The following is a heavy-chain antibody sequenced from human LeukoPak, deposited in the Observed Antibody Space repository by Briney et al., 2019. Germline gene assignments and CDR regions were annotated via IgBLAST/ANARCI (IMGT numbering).Heavy chain of an antibody. J-gene: IGHJ1*01. CDR2: IYDNGVT. CDR1: GDSVSSGY. Sequence: SETLSLSCNVSGDSVSSGYWTWIRQSPAKGLERIGFIYDNGVTDYNPSLKSRLIISLDTSKNQFSLNLRSVSAADSAIYCAGRGHRYSRDWGQGILVTVSS. D-gene: IGHD2-15*01. CDR3: GRGHRYSRD. V-gene: IGHV4-4*09.